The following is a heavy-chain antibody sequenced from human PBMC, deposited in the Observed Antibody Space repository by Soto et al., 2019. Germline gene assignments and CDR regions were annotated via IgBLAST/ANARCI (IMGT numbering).Heavy chain of an antibody. J-gene: IGHJ3*02. Sequence: ASVKGSCKASGYAFTVYDINWVRQATGQGLEWMGWMNPNSGNTGYAQKFQGRVTMTGNTSISTAYMELSSLRSEDTAMYYCGGGQLGSAFDIWGQGTMVTVSS. V-gene: IGHV1-8*01. CDR1: GYAFTVYD. CDR3: GGGQLGSAFDI. D-gene: IGHD5-18*01. CDR2: MNPNSGNT.